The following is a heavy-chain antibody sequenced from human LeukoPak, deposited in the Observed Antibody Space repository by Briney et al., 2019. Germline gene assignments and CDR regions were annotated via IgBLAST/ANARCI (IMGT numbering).Heavy chain of an antibody. D-gene: IGHD6-6*01. J-gene: IGHJ3*02. Sequence: GGSLRLSCAASGFTVSSNYMSWVSQAPGKGLEWVSVIYSGGSTYYADSVKGRFTISRDNSKNTLYLQMNSLRAEDTAVYYCARVTPSDAFDIWGQGTMVTVSS. CDR1: GFTVSSNY. CDR3: ARVTPSDAFDI. V-gene: IGHV3-53*01. CDR2: IYSGGST.